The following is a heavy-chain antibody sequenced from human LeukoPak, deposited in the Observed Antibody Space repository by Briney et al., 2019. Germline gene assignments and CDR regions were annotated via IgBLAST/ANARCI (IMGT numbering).Heavy chain of an antibody. CDR1: GGSFSGYY. CDR2: INHSGST. CDR3: GADEWLRRGIY. J-gene: IGHJ4*02. V-gene: IGHV4-34*01. Sequence: PSETLSLTCAVYGGSFSGYYWSWIRQPPEKGLEWIGEINHSGSTNYNPSLKSRVTISVDTSKNQFSLKLSSVTAADTAVYYCGADEWLRRGIYWSQGTLVTVSS. D-gene: IGHD5-12*01.